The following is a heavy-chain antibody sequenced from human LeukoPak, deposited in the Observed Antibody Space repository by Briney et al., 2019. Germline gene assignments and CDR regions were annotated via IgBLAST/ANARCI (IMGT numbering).Heavy chain of an antibody. V-gene: IGHV3-23*01. Sequence: PGGSLRLSCAASGFTFSGYAMSWVRQAPGRGLEWVSGISGSGGSTYYADSVKGRFTISGDNSKNTLYLQMNSLRAEDMAVYYRAKTPRAELWFGELFGIGGGPPPNWFDPWGQGTLVIVSS. J-gene: IGHJ5*02. CDR2: ISGSGGST. CDR1: GFTFSGYA. D-gene: IGHD3-10*01. CDR3: AKTPRAELWFGELFGIGGGPPPNWFDP.